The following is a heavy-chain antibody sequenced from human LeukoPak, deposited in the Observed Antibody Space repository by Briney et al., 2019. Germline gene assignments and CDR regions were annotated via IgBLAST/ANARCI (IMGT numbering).Heavy chain of an antibody. V-gene: IGHV3-7*01. CDR3: ARDYYGSGSNYMDV. D-gene: IGHD3-10*01. J-gene: IGHJ6*03. Sequence: GGSLRLSCAASGFTFSSYWMSWVRQAPGKGLEWVANIKPAGSDKYHMNSVKGRFTISRDNAKNSLYLQMNSLRAEDTAVYYCARDYYGSGSNYMDVWGKGTTVTISS. CDR1: GFTFSSYW. CDR2: IKPAGSDK.